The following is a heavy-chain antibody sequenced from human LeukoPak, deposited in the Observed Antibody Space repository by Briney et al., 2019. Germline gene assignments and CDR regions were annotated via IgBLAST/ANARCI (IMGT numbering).Heavy chain of an antibody. V-gene: IGHV3-30*04. J-gene: IGHJ5*02. CDR3: TKERGGGGRRINLMVGGYAP. CDR1: GFTFSGFA. D-gene: IGHD3-22*01. Sequence: PGGSLRLSCAGSGFTFSGFAMHWVRQAPGKGLEWVAAISYHGRDKYYADAVSGRFTISRDNSKNTLHLEMNSLRTDDTAVYYCTKERGGGGRRINLMVGGYAPWGQGTQVTVSS. CDR2: ISYHGRDK.